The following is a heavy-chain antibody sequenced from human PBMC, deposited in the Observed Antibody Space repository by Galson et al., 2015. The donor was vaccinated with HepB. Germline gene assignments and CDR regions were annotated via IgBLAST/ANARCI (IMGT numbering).Heavy chain of an antibody. CDR2: ISSSSSYI. D-gene: IGHD3-3*01. CDR1: GFTFSSYS. V-gene: IGHV3-21*01. CDR3: ARAYDFWSGYFGRTSPYGMDV. Sequence: SLRLSCAASGFTFSSYSMNWVRQAPGKGLEWVSSISSSSSYIYYADSVKGRFTISRDNAKNSLYLQMNSLRAEDTAVYYCARAYDFWSGYFGRTSPYGMDVWGQGTTVTVSS. J-gene: IGHJ6*02.